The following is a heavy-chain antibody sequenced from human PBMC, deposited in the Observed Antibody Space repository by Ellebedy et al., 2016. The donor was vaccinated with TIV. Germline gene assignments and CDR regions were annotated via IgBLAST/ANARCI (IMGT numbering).Heavy chain of an antibody. CDR2: IYSDGST. CDR3: ANKWVVRGEVWNNGMDV. D-gene: IGHD3-10*01. J-gene: IGHJ6*02. V-gene: IGHV3-66*01. CDR1: GFTVSTNY. Sequence: PGGSLRLSCAVSGFTVSTNYLSWVRQAPGKGLEWVSAIYSDGSTYYADSVRGRFTISRDNSKNTLYLQMKSLRADDTAVYYCANKWVVRGEVWNNGMDVWGQGTTVTVSS.